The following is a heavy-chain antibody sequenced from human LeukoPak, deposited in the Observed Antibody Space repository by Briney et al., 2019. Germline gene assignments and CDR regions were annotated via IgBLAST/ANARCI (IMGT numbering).Heavy chain of an antibody. CDR1: GGTFTSYA. D-gene: IGHD3-22*01. Sequence: GASVKVSCKASGGTFTSYAISWVRQAPGQGLEWMGGIIPIFGTATYAQKFQGRVTITADESTSTAYMELSSLRSEDTAVYYCARGEDYYDSSGYPLRYYYYGMDVWGQGTTVTVSS. J-gene: IGHJ6*02. V-gene: IGHV1-69*13. CDR3: ARGEDYYDSSGYPLRYYYYGMDV. CDR2: IIPIFGTA.